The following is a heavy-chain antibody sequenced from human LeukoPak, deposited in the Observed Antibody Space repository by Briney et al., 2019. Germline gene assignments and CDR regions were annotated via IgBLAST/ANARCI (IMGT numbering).Heavy chain of an antibody. CDR3: ARGLTYYYDSSGYYCYYGMDV. D-gene: IGHD3-22*01. Sequence: SETLSLTCAVYGGSFSGYYWSWIRQPPGKGLEWIGEINHSGSTNYNPSLKSRVTISVDTSKNQFSLKLSSVTAADTAVYYCARGLTYYYDSSGYYCYYGMDVWGQGTTVTVSS. V-gene: IGHV4-34*01. CDR2: INHSGST. CDR1: GGSFSGYY. J-gene: IGHJ6*02.